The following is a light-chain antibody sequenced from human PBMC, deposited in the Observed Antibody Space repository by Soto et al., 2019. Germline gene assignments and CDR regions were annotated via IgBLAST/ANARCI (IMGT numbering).Light chain of an antibody. Sequence: EIVMTQSPATLSVSPGERATLSCRASQSVSSNLAWYQQKPGQAPRLLMYGVSTRATGIPARFSGSGSGTEFTLTISSLQSEDFAVYYCQQYNNWPLNLGQGTRLEIK. J-gene: IGKJ5*01. V-gene: IGKV3-15*01. CDR3: QQYNNWPLN. CDR1: QSVSSN. CDR2: GVS.